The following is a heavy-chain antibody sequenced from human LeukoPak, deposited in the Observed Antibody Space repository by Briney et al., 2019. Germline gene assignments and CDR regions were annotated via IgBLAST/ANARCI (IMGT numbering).Heavy chain of an antibody. J-gene: IGHJ4*02. D-gene: IGHD6-19*01. CDR2: ISSSGGDT. CDR3: ARKVAGAAPFNS. CDR1: GFTFSSYA. Sequence: GGSLRLSCAASGFTFSSYAMSWVRQAPGKGLEWVSGISSSGGDTPHADSVKGRFTISSDNSKNTLYLQMNSLRVEDTAMYYCARKVAGAAPFNSWGQGTLVTVSS. V-gene: IGHV3-23*01.